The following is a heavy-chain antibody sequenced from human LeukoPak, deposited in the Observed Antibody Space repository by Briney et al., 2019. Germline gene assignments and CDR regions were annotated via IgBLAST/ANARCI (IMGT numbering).Heavy chain of an antibody. CDR3: ATSNDAKIAPFDH. CDR2: INTKGET. V-gene: IGHV4-4*09. CDR1: GVSMSAYQ. J-gene: IGHJ4*02. D-gene: IGHD2-21*01. Sequence: SETLSLTCTVSGVSMSAYQWSWVRQSPEKGLEWLGCINTKGETSYNPSLKSRVTTSVDTSKSQFSLRLTSVTAADTAVYYCATSNDAKIAPFDHWGQGAPVTVSS.